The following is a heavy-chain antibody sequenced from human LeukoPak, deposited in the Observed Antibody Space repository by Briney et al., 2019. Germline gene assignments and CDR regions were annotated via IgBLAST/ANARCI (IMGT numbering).Heavy chain of an antibody. CDR1: GFTFSSYS. CDR2: ISSLSGTI. D-gene: IGHD6-19*01. CDR3: ASHNNSNGGQWLGYYYYYMDV. J-gene: IGHJ6*03. Sequence: PGGSLRLSCAASGFTFSSYSMNWVRQAPGEGLEWVSYISSLSGTIYYADSVKGRFTISRDNAKNSLYLQMDSLRAEDTAVYYCASHNNSNGGQWLGYYYYYMDVWGKGTTVTISS. V-gene: IGHV3-48*01.